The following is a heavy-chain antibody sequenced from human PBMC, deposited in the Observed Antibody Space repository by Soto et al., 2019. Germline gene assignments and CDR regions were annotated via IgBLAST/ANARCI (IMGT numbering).Heavy chain of an antibody. V-gene: IGHV3-66*01. CDR1: GFTVNSNY. CDR2: IYSGGST. Sequence: GESLKISCAASGFTVNSNYMNWVRQAPGKGLEWVSIIYSGGSTYYADSVKGRFTISRDNSKNTLYLQMNGLRAEDTAVYFCAHSSSWYNYYYMDVWGKGTTVTVSS. CDR3: AHSSSWYNYYYMDV. J-gene: IGHJ6*03. D-gene: IGHD6-13*01.